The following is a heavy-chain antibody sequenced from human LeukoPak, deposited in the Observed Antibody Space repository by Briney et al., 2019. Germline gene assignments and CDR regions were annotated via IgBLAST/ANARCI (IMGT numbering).Heavy chain of an antibody. CDR2: ISGSGGST. CDR3: AKDSVAGTGGFDY. V-gene: IGHV3-23*01. CDR1: GFTFSSYA. Sequence: GGSLRLSCAASGFTFSSYAMSWVRQAPGKGLEWVTAISGSGGSTYYADSVKGRFTISRDNSKNTLYLQMNSLRAEDTAVYYCAKDSVAGTGGFDYWGQGTLVTVSS. D-gene: IGHD6-19*01. J-gene: IGHJ4*02.